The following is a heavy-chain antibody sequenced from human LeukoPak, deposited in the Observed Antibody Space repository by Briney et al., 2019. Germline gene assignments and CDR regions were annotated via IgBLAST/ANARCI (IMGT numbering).Heavy chain of an antibody. CDR3: ARDQFLMADSSSRVRRFFDY. V-gene: IGHV3-33*08. CDR1: GFTFSSYA. CDR2: IWYDGSKK. Sequence: GGSLRLSCAASGFTFSSYAMSWVRQAPGKGLQWVAVIWYDGSKKYYADSVKGRFTISRDNSKNTLYLQMNSLRAEDTAVYYCARDQFLMADSSSRVRRFFDYWGQGTLVTVSS. J-gene: IGHJ4*02. D-gene: IGHD6-6*01.